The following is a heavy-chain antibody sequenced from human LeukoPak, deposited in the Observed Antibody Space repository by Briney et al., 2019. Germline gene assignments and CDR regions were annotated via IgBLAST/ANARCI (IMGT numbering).Heavy chain of an antibody. V-gene: IGHV1-2*02. Sequence: ASVKVSCKASGYTFTGYYMHWVRQAPGQGLEWMGWINPNSGGTNYAQKFQGRVTMTRDTSISTAYMELSRLRSDDTAVYYCARSHAITMMVVVTPSDDAFDIWGQGTMVTVSS. CDR3: ARSHAITMMVVVTPSDDAFDI. J-gene: IGHJ3*02. CDR2: INPNSGGT. CDR1: GYTFTGYY. D-gene: IGHD3-22*01.